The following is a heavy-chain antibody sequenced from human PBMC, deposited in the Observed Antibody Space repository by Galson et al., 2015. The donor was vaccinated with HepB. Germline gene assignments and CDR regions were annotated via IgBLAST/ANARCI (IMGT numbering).Heavy chain of an antibody. D-gene: IGHD3-10*01. CDR3: ARAGSYYYGSGSYYNRFDP. V-gene: IGHV2-5*02. CDR1: GFSLSTSGVG. J-gene: IGHJ5*02. CDR2: IYWGDDK. Sequence: PALVKPTQTLTLTCTFSGFSLSTSGVGVGWIRQPPGKALEWLALIYWGDDKRYSPSLKSRLTITKDTSKNQVVLTMTNMDPVDTATYYCARAGSYYYGSGSYYNRFDPWGQGTLVTASS.